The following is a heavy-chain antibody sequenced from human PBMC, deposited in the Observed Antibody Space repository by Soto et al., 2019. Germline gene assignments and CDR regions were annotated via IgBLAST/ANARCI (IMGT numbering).Heavy chain of an antibody. V-gene: IGHV1-69*12. D-gene: IGHD2-2*01. J-gene: IGHJ6*02. CDR1: GGTFSSYA. CDR2: IIPIFGSA. CDR3: ARHVPAAGYYYGMDV. Sequence: QVQLVQAGAEVKKPGSSVKVSCQASGGTFSSYAISWGRQAPGQVLEWMGGIIPIFGSAKYAQKFQDRVTITAVESTTPAYLELSSLRSEDTAVYYCARHVPAAGYYYGMDVWGQGTTVTVSS.